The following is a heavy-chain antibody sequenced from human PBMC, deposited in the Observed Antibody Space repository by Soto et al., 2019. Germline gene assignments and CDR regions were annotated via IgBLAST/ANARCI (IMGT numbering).Heavy chain of an antibody. D-gene: IGHD7-27*01. CDR3: ARVEGPGARNASDI. J-gene: IGHJ3*02. CDR2: TYFRSRWYN. V-gene: IGHV6-1*01. CDR1: GDSVSSDNAA. Sequence: PSQTLSLTCVISGDSVSSDNAAWNWIRQSPSRGLEWLGRTYFRSRWYNDYAVSVKGRIAIDPDTSKSQFSLQVNSVIPEDTGVYYCARVEGPGARNASDIWGQGTMVSVS.